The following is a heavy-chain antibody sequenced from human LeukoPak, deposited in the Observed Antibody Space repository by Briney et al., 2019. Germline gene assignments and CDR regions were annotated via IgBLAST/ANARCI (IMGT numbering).Heavy chain of an antibody. J-gene: IGHJ4*02. CDR3: ARVVSSGYFPFDY. Sequence: GGSLRLSCVASGFTVSSNYMSWVRQAPGKGLEWVSVIYNGGSTYYADSVKGRFTISRDNSKNTLYLQMNSLRAEDTAVYYCARVVSSGYFPFDYWGQGTLVTVSS. D-gene: IGHD3-22*01. CDR1: GFTVSSNY. V-gene: IGHV3-66*01. CDR2: IYNGGST.